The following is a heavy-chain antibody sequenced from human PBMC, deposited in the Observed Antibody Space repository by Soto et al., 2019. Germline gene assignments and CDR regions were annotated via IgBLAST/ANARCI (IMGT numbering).Heavy chain of an antibody. CDR2: ISSSSSYT. CDR1: GFTFSGYN. D-gene: IGHD3-10*01. J-gene: IGHJ5*02. CDR3: ARATSIPQRITMVRGVTTRRWFDP. V-gene: IGHV3-11*05. Sequence: PGGSLRLSCAASGFTFSGYNMNWVHQAPGKGLEWVSYISSSSSYTNYADSVKGRFTISRDNAKNSLYLQMNSLRAEDTAVYYCARATSIPQRITMVRGVTTRRWFDPWGQGTLVTVSS.